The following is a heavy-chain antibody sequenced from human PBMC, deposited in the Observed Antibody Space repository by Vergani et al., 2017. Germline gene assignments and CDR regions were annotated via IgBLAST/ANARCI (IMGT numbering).Heavy chain of an antibody. Sequence: QVQLVQSGAEVKKPGSSVKVSCKASGGTFSSYAISWVRQAPGQGLEWMGGVISIFGTANYAQKFQGRVTITADKSTSTAYMELSRLRSEDTAVYYCARAVGVRGSYYNAFDIWGQGTMVTVSS. CDR1: GGTFSSYA. CDR3: ARAVGVRGSYYNAFDI. J-gene: IGHJ3*02. V-gene: IGHV1-69*06. D-gene: IGHD1-26*01. CDR2: VISIFGTA.